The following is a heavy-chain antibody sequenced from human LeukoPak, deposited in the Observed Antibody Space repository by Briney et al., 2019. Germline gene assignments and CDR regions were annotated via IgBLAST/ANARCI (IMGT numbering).Heavy chain of an antibody. J-gene: IGHJ4*02. CDR2: LPYDGSTE. D-gene: IGHD3-10*01. CDR1: GLTFRSSA. V-gene: IGHV3-30*04. CDR3: ARALWVGGYFDY. Sequence: GRSLRLSCAASGLTFRSSAMHWVRQAPGKGLQWVALLPYDGSTEYHADSVKGRFTISRDTSKNTLYLQMNSLRAEDTAVYYCARALWVGGYFDYWGQGTRVTVSS.